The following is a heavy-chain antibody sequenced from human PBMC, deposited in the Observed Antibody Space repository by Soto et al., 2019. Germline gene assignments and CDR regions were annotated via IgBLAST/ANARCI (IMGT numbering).Heavy chain of an antibody. V-gene: IGHV1-69*13. Sequence: SVKVSCKASGGTFSSYAISWVRQAPGQGLEWMGGIIPIFGTANYAQKFQGRATITADESTSTAYVELSSLRSEDTAVYYCASGGTYSSSSHTYYYYYGMDVWGQGTTVTVSS. CDR2: IIPIFGTA. J-gene: IGHJ6*02. D-gene: IGHD6-6*01. CDR3: ASGGTYSSSSHTYYYYYGMDV. CDR1: GGTFSSYA.